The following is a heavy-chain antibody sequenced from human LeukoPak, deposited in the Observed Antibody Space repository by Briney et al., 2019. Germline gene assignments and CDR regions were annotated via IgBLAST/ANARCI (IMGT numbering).Heavy chain of an antibody. CDR3: ARDAEYYYGSGSYPRHYYYYCMDV. V-gene: IGHV4-59*01. D-gene: IGHD3-10*01. Sequence: SETLSLTCTVSGGSISSYYWSWIRQPPGKGLEWIGYIYYSGSTNYNPSLKSRVTISVDTSKNQFSLKLSSVTAADTAVYYCARDAEYYYGSGSYPRHYYYYCMDVWGKGTTVTVSS. CDR2: IYYSGST. J-gene: IGHJ6*04. CDR1: GGSISSYY.